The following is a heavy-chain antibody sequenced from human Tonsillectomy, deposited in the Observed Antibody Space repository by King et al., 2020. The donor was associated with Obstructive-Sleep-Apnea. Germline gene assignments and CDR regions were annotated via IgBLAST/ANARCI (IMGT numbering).Heavy chain of an antibody. J-gene: IGHJ6*02. CDR3: ARAGDTYYYGMDV. D-gene: IGHD3-16*01. V-gene: IGHV4-4*02. CDR2: IYHSGST. CDR1: GGSISSNNW. Sequence: QLQESGPGLVKPSGTLSLTCAVSGGSISSNNWWSWVRQPPGKGLEWIGEIYHSGSTNYNPSLKSRVTISVDKSKNQFSLKLSSVTAADTAMYYCARAGDTYYYGMDVWDQGTTVTVSS.